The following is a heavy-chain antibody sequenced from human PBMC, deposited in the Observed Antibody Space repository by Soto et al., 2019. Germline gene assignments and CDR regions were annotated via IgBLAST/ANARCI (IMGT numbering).Heavy chain of an antibody. CDR1: GGTFSSYA. V-gene: IGHV1-69*12. CDR2: IIPIFGTA. D-gene: IGHD2-15*01. J-gene: IGHJ4*02. Sequence: QVQLVQSGAEVKKPGSSVKVSCKASGGTFSSYAISWVRQAPGQGLEWMGGIIPIFGTANYAQKFQGRVTSTANESTSTAYMELSSLRSESTAVSYCARESRYCSGGSCYSLPGIAYWVQGTLVTVSS. CDR3: ARESRYCSGGSCYSLPGIAY.